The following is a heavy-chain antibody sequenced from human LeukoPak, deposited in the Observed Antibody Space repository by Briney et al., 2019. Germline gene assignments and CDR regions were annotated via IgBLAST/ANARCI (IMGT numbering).Heavy chain of an antibody. CDR1: GYTFTSYY. CDR3: ARPAMVRGVIIIGLYGMDV. CDR2: INPSGGST. Sequence: ASVKVSCKASGYTFTSYYMHWVRQAPGQGLEWMGIINPSGGSTSYAQKFQGRVTMTRDTSTSTVYMELSSLRSEDTAVYYCARPAMVRGVIIIGLYGMDVWGQGTTVTVSS. D-gene: IGHD3-10*01. J-gene: IGHJ6*02. V-gene: IGHV1-46*01.